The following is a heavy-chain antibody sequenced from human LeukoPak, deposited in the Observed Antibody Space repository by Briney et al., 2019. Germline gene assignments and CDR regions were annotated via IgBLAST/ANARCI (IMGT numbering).Heavy chain of an antibody. Sequence: PSQTLSLTCTVSGGSISSGGYYWSWIRQHPGKGLEWIGYIYYSGSTYYNPSLKSRVTISVDTSKNQFSLKLSSVTAADTAVYYCARARIGHYDILTGPKDYFDYWGQGTLVTVSS. CDR2: IYYSGST. CDR1: GGSISSGGYY. D-gene: IGHD3-9*01. CDR3: ARARIGHYDILTGPKDYFDY. J-gene: IGHJ4*02. V-gene: IGHV4-31*03.